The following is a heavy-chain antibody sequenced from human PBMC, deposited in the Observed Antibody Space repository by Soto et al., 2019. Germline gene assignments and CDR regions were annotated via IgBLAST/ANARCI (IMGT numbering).Heavy chain of an antibody. V-gene: IGHV4-4*02. CDR1: GGSITNSNW. Sequence: PSETQSLTCTVSGGSITNSNWWSWVRLPPAKGLEWIGDIYHAGSTKYNPSLERRVTISVDTSKNQFALTLTSVTAADTAVYFCSRGPPIVRNTTPLDSWGQVTLVTVSS. CDR2: IYHAGST. CDR3: SRGPPIVRNTTPLDS. D-gene: IGHD1-26*01. J-gene: IGHJ4*02.